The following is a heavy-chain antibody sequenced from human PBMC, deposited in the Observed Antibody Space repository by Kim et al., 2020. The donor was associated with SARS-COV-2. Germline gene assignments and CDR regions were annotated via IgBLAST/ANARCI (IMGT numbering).Heavy chain of an antibody. CDR1: GYAFTGFG. J-gene: IGHJ4*02. Sequence: ASVKVSCKASGYAFTGFGVSWVRQAPGQGLEWMAWINPYEGTTVFAQNMQDRIIMTTDIPTSTAYMELRSLRSDDTAVYYCVRGTEGFYWGQGTLVTVSS. CDR3: VRGTEGFY. V-gene: IGHV1-18*01. CDR2: INPYEGTT.